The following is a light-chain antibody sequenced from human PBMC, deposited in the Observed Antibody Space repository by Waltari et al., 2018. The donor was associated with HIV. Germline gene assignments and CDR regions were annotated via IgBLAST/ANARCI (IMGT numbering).Light chain of an antibody. CDR1: SGGIASNY. CDR2: DHK. J-gene: IGLJ1*01. Sequence: FLLTQPLSVSESPGKTVTISCTRSSGGIASNYVQWYQQRPGSVPTTVIYDHKQRPSGVPDRFSVSIDSSSNSASLTISGLKTEDEADYYCQSYDNWSYVFGTGTKVTVL. CDR3: QSYDNWSYV. V-gene: IGLV6-57*04.